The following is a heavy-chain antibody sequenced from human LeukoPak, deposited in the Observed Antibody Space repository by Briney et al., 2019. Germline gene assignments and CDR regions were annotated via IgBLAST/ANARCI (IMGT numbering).Heavy chain of an antibody. Sequence: PSETLSLTCAVYGGSFSGYYWSWIRQPPGKGLEWIGEINHSGSTNYNPSLKSRVTISVDTSKNQFSLKLSSVTAADTAVYYCARIAPYCGSTSCYPRMNHWYFDLWGRGTLVTVSS. V-gene: IGHV4-34*01. D-gene: IGHD2-2*01. CDR3: ARIAPYCGSTSCYPRMNHWYFDL. J-gene: IGHJ2*01. CDR2: INHSGST. CDR1: GGSFSGYY.